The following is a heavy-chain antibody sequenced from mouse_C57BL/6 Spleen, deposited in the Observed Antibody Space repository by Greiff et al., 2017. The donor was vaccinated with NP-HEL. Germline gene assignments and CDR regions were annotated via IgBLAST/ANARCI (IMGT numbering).Heavy chain of an antibody. CDR2: LSDGGSYT. J-gene: IGHJ1*03. Sequence: EVKVEESGGGLVKPGGSLKLSCAASGFTFSSYAMSWVRQTPEKRLEWVATLSDGGSYTYYPDNVKGRFTISRVNAKNNLYLQMSQLKSEDTAMYYCARDRNYGSRDWYFDVWGTGTTVTVSS. V-gene: IGHV5-4*01. CDR1: GFTFSSYA. CDR3: ARDRNYGSRDWYFDV. D-gene: IGHD1-1*01.